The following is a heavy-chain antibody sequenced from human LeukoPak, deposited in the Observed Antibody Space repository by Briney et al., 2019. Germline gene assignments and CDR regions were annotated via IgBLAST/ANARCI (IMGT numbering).Heavy chain of an antibody. Sequence: GGSLRLSCAASGLTFNSYGMQWVRQAPGKGLEWVAVISYDGSNKYYADSVKGRFTISRDNSKNTLYLQMNSLIAEDTAVYYCAKDCGGACSFHFDYWGQGTLVTVSS. CDR3: AKDCGGACSFHFDY. J-gene: IGHJ4*02. CDR1: GLTFNSYG. V-gene: IGHV3-30*18. CDR2: ISYDGSNK. D-gene: IGHD2-21*02.